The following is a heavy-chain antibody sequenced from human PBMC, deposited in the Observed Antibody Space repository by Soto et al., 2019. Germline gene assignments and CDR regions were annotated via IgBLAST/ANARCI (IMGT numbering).Heavy chain of an antibody. CDR1: GGSFSGYG. CDR2: INHSGST. J-gene: IGHJ4*02. Sequence: SETICLTCAVEGGSFSGYGWTWIRQPPGTGLEWIGEINHSGSTNYNPSLKSRVTISVDTSKNQFSLKLSSVTAADTAVYYCAGIYSGSPGGTLRYWGQGTLVTVSS. CDR3: AGIYSGSPGGTLRY. V-gene: IGHV4-34*01. D-gene: IGHD1-26*01.